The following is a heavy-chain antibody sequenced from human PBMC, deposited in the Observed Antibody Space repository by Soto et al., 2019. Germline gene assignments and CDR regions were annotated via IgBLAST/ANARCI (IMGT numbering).Heavy chain of an antibody. J-gene: IGHJ4*02. V-gene: IGHV1-24*01. D-gene: IGHD2-2*02. Sequence: QVQLVQSGAEVKKPGASVKVSCKLSGKTLTEAPMHWVRQAPGKGLEWMAGFDPEDDGTIYAQNFQGRVTMTEDTSTDTAFMELSSLKIEHTAVYYCATARDGYTPLASWGQGTLVSVSS. CDR1: GKTLTEAP. CDR2: FDPEDDGT. CDR3: ATARDGYTPLAS.